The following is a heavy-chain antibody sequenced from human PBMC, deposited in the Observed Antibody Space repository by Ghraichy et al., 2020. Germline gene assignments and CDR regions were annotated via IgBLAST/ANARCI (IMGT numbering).Heavy chain of an antibody. CDR2: MNPNTGGT. D-gene: IGHD1-7*01. Sequence: ASVKVSCKASGYTFTTYDINWVRQASGQGLEWMGWMNPNTGGTGHAQNFQGRVSMTRDTSTGTAYMELRSLRSEDTATYYCARGRYPELPDYYYAMDLWGQGTAVTVSS. CDR1: GYTFTTYD. J-gene: IGHJ6*02. CDR3: ARGRYPELPDYYYAMDL. V-gene: IGHV1-8*01.